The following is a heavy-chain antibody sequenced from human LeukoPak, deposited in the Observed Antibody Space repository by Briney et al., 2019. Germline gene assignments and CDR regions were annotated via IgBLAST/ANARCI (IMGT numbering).Heavy chain of an antibody. CDR2: IYYSGTT. J-gene: IGHJ3*02. CDR1: GDSIRSYS. D-gene: IGHD3-22*01. Sequence: PSETLSLTCTVSGDSIRSYSWNWIRQPPGKGLEWIGYIYYSGTTDYNPSLKSRVTISVDTSHQFSLRLSSVTTAGAADYNSARSITMIVVPKGPAFDIWGQGTMVTVSS. V-gene: IGHV4-59*01. CDR3: ARSITMIVVPKGPAFDI.